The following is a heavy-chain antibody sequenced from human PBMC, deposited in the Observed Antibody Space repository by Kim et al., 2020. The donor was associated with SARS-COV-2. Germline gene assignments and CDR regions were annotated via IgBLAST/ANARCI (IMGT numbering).Heavy chain of an antibody. D-gene: IGHD3-3*01. CDR2: ISSSSSYI. Sequence: GGSLRLSCAASGFTFSSYSMNWVRQAPGKGLEWVSSISSSSSYIYYADSVKGRFTISRDNAKNSLYLQMNSLRAEDTAVYYCARGPLEWLLYRYEMVGGYFDYWGQGTLVTVSS. CDR1: GFTFSSYS. V-gene: IGHV3-21*01. J-gene: IGHJ4*02. CDR3: ARGPLEWLLYRYEMVGGYFDY.